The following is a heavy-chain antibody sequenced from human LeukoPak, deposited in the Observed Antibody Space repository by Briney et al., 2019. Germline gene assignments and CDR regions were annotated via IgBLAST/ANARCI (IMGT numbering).Heavy chain of an antibody. V-gene: IGHV3-7*01. CDR3: ARVPNVVHFDY. Sequence: PRGSLRLSCAASGFTFSSYWMSWVRQAPGKGLEWVANIKQDGSEKYYVDSVKGRFTISRDNAKNSLYLQMNSLRAEDTTVYYCARVPNVVHFDYWGQGTLVTVSS. CDR2: IKQDGSEK. J-gene: IGHJ4*02. CDR1: GFTFSSYW. D-gene: IGHD2-15*01.